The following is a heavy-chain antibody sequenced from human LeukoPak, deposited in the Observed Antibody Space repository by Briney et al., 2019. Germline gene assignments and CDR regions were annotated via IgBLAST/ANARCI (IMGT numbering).Heavy chain of an antibody. V-gene: IGHV3-23*01. CDR1: GLTFSNYV. CDR2: ITGSGDNT. J-gene: IGHJ3*02. CDR3: ATPPLVDRPSVFDI. D-gene: IGHD2-15*01. Sequence: QTGGSLRLSCAASGLTFSNYVMSWVRQAPGKGLEWVSCITGSGDNTYYADSVKGRFTISRDNSKNTLYLQMNSLRAEDTAVYFCATPPLVDRPSVFDIWGQGTMVTVSS.